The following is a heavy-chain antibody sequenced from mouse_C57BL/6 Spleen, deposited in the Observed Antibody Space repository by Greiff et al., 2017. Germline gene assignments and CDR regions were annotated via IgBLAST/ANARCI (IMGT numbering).Heavy chain of an antibody. CDR1: GFTFSDYY. CDR2: INYDGSST. J-gene: IGHJ4*01. V-gene: IGHV5-16*01. Sequence: EVKLMESEGGLVQPGSSMKLSCTASGFTFSDYYMAWVRQVPEKGLEWVANINYDGSSTYYLDSLKSRFIISRDNAKNILYLQMSSLKSEDTATYYCARDKGIYDGYLDYWGKGTSVTVSS. CDR3: ARDKGIYDGYLDY. D-gene: IGHD2-3*01.